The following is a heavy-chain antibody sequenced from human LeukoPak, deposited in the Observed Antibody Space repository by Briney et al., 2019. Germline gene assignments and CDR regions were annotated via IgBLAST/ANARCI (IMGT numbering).Heavy chain of an antibody. V-gene: IGHV3-21*01. Sequence: PGGSLRLSCAASGFTFSSYSMNWVRQAPGKGLEWVSSISSSSSYIYYADSVKGRFTISRDNAKNSLYLQMNGLRAEDTAVYYCARDGRYCGGDSYPGSAFDIWGQGTMVTVSS. J-gene: IGHJ3*02. CDR3: ARDGRYCGGDSYPGSAFDI. D-gene: IGHD2-21*02. CDR2: ISSSSSYI. CDR1: GFTFSSYS.